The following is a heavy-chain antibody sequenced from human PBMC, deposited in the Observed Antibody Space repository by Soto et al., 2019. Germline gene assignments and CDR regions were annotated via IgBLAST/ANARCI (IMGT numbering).Heavy chain of an antibody. D-gene: IGHD5-12*01. CDR3: VRDMATEGAY. V-gene: IGHV3-66*01. Sequence: EVQLVESGGGLVQPGGSLRLSCAASGFTVSNSYMTWVRQAPGKGLEWVSVIYTAGSTFYADSVKGRFTISRDASKNTVYLQMNSLRAEDTAVYYCVRDMATEGAYWGQGALLTVSS. CDR1: GFTVSNSY. CDR2: IYTAGST. J-gene: IGHJ4*02.